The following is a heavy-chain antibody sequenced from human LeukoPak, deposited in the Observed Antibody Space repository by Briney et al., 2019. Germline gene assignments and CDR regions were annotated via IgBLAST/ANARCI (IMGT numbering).Heavy chain of an antibody. CDR1: VYTFTTYD. CDR3: ARGDVLDRGAYNWFDP. CDR2: INPSGGST. V-gene: IGHV1-46*01. D-gene: IGHD3-22*01. Sequence: GASVTVSCKAAVYTFTTYDLHWVRPAPGQGLEWMGIINPSGGSTTYSQEFQGRVTMTSDTSTSTVYMELSSLRSGHTGLYHCARGDVLDRGAYNWFDPWGQGTLLIVCS. J-gene: IGHJ5*02.